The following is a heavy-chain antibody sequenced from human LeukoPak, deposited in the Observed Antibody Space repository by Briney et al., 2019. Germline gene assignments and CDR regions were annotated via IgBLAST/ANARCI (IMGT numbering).Heavy chain of an antibody. J-gene: IGHJ4*02. Sequence: GGSLRLSCAVSGFTFSSYWMSWVRQAPGKGLEWVANIKHDGIEKYYLDSVKGRVTISRDNAKNSLYLRMNSLRAEDTAVYYCARGGTTFDYWGQGALVTVSS. CDR1: GFTFSSYW. CDR3: ARGGTTFDY. CDR2: IKHDGIEK. D-gene: IGHD4-11*01. V-gene: IGHV3-7*01.